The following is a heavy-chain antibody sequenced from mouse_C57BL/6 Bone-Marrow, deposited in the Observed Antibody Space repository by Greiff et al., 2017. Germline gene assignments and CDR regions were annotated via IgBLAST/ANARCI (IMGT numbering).Heavy chain of an antibody. CDR1: GYTFTSYG. J-gene: IGHJ4*01. CDR3: GGGAAQGHYYAMDY. V-gene: IGHV1-81*01. D-gene: IGHD3-2*02. Sequence: VQLQQSGAELARPGASVKLSCKASGYTFTSYGISWVQQRTGQGLEWIGEIYPRSGNTYYNEQFKGKATLTADKSSSTAYLELRSLTSEDSAVSVWGGGAAQGHYYAMDYGGQGTSGTVAA. CDR2: IYPRSGNT.